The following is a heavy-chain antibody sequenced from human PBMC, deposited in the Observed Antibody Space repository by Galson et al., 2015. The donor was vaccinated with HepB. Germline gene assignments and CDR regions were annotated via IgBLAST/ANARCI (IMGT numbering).Heavy chain of an antibody. D-gene: IGHD2-2*01. CDR1: GFTFSNYG. J-gene: IGHJ4*02. CDR3: AKDGKPWWESYCHSTSCYVGYFDD. CDR2: ISHDGRNK. V-gene: IGHV3-30*18. Sequence: LRLSCAGSGFTFSNYGVHWVRQAPGKGLEWVAVISHDGRNKYYADSLKGRFNISRDNLKSTLFLQMNNLRPEDTAFYFCAKDGKPWWESYCHSTSCYVGYFDDWGQGTLVTVSS.